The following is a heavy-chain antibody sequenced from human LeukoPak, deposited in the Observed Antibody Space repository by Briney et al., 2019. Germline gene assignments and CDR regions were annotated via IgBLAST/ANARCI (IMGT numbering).Heavy chain of an antibody. CDR2: IYYSKNT. D-gene: IGHD5-18*01. CDR1: GGSISSSSAY. CDR3: VSPRGFSYGYFDY. J-gene: IGHJ4*02. V-gene: IGHV4-39*01. Sequence: SETLSLTCTVSGGSISSSSAYWGWIRQPPGKGLEWIGSIYYSKNTYYNPSLKSRVTISADTSKNQFSLTLGSVSATDTAVYYCVSPRGFSYGYFDYWGQGTLVTVSP.